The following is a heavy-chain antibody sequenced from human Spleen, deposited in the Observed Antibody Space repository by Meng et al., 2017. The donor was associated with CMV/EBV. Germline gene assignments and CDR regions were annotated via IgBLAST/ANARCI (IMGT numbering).Heavy chain of an antibody. CDR3: TRGGVVIMCFDY. CDR1: GYTFSSYE. V-gene: IGHV1-3*01. CDR2: INVGSGNT. D-gene: IGHD3-3*01. Sequence: KASGYTFSSYEVHWVRQAPGQRLEWMGRINVGSGNTGYSQKFQDRVTITRDTSATTVYMELRSLRSKDTAVYYCTRGGVVIMCFDYWGQGTLVTVSS. J-gene: IGHJ4*02.